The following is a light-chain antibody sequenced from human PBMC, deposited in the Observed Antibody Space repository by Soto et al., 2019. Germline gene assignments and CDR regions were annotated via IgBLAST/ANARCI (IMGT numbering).Light chain of an antibody. CDR3: QKYNSDPLT. V-gene: IGKV1-27*01. CDR1: RGISNY. J-gene: IGKJ4*01. Sequence: DIQMTQSPSSLSASVGDRVTITCRASRGISNYLAWYQQKPGKVPKLLIYAASTLQSGVPSRFSGSGSGTDFTLTISSLQPEDVATYYCQKYNSDPLTFGGGTKVEIK. CDR2: AAS.